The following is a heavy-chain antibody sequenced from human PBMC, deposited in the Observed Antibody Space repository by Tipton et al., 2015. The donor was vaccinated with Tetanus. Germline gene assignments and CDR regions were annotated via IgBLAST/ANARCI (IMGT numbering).Heavy chain of an antibody. CDR1: GGSISSYY. D-gene: IGHD4-23*01. V-gene: IGHV4-59*01. Sequence: TLSLTCTVSGGSISSYYWSWVRQPPGKGLEWIGYIDYSGSTNYNPSLKSRVTISIDTSKKQFSLNLSSVTAADTAVYFCARCPYVGVSGTLYYWGQGILVTVSS. CDR2: IDYSGST. CDR3: ARCPYVGVSGTLYY. J-gene: IGHJ4*02.